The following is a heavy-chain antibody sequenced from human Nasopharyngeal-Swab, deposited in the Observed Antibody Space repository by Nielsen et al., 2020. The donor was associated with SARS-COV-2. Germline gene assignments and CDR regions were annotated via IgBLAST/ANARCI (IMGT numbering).Heavy chain of an antibody. CDR1: GGSISSGSYY. Sequence: SETLSLTCTVSGGSISSGSYYWSWIRQPAGKGLEWIGRIYTSGSTNYNPSLKSRVTISVDTSKNQFSLKLSSATAADTAVYYCARGELLNSYYYYYMDVWGKGTTVTVSS. D-gene: IGHD1-26*01. V-gene: IGHV4-61*02. CDR3: ARGELLNSYYYYYMDV. CDR2: IYTSGST. J-gene: IGHJ6*03.